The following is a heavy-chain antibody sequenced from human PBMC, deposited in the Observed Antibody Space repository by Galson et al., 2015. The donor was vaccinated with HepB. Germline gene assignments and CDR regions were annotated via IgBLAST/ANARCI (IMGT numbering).Heavy chain of an antibody. CDR1: GDSVSSNSAA. Sequence: CAISGDSVSSNSAAWNWIRQSPSRGLEWLGRTYYRSKWYNDYAVSMKSRIIINPDTSKNQFSLQLNSVTPEDTAVYYCARGEYSGYDFDYWGQGTLVTVSS. CDR2: TYYRSKWYN. J-gene: IGHJ4*02. CDR3: ARGEYSGYDFDY. V-gene: IGHV6-1*01. D-gene: IGHD5-12*01.